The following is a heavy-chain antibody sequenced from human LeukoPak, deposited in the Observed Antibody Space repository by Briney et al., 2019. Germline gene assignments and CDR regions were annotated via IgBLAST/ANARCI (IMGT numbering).Heavy chain of an antibody. CDR3: ARDGGPLGYYFDC. D-gene: IGHD3-16*01. V-gene: IGHV4-39*07. Sequence: SETLSLTCTVSGDSIKKNTYYWGWIRQPPGKGLEWIGNVYYSGRSYHTPSLKGRLAISVDTSRSQFSLTLTSVTAADTAVYYCARDGGPLGYYFDCWGQGALVTVSS. CDR2: VYYSGRS. CDR1: GDSIKKNTYY. J-gene: IGHJ4*02.